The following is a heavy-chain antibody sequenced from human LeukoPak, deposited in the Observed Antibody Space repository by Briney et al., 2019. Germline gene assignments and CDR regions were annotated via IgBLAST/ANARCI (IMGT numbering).Heavy chain of an antibody. V-gene: IGHV3-30*04. CDR3: ARDYYDSSGYYSAFDI. Sequence: GGSLRLSCAASGFTFSSYAWTWVRRPPGKGLEWVAVFSYDGSNEYYADSVKGRFTISSDNSKSTLYLQMNSLRAEDTAVYYCARDYYDSSGYYSAFDIWGQGTMVTVSS. CDR2: FSYDGSNE. CDR1: GFTFSSYA. D-gene: IGHD3-22*01. J-gene: IGHJ3*02.